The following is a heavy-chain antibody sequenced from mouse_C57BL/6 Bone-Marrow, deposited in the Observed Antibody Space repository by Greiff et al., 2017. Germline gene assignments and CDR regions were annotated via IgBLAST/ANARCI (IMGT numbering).Heavy chain of an antibody. CDR3: ARYDGYYGY. J-gene: IGHJ2*01. Sequence: EVQLQQSGPELVKPGASVKISCKASGYTFTDYYMNWVKQSHGKSLEWIGDINPNNGGTSYNQKFKGNATLTVDKSSSTAYMELRSLTSEDSAVYYCARYDGYYGYWGQGTTLTVSS. D-gene: IGHD2-3*01. CDR1: GYTFTDYY. CDR2: INPNNGGT. V-gene: IGHV1-26*01.